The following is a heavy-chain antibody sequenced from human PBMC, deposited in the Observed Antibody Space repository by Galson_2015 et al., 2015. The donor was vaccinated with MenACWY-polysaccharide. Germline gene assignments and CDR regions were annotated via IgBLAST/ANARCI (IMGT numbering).Heavy chain of an antibody. CDR2: IKQDESEK. Sequence: SLRLSCAASGFTFSSYWMSWVRQALGKGLEWVANIKQDESEKYYVDSVKGRLTISRDNAKNSLYLEMNSLRAEDTAVYYCARAWEVPPAHYFDHWGQGRLVIVSS. CDR1: GFTFSSYW. D-gene: IGHD2-2*01. J-gene: IGHJ4*02. V-gene: IGHV3-7*03. CDR3: ARAWEVPPAHYFDH.